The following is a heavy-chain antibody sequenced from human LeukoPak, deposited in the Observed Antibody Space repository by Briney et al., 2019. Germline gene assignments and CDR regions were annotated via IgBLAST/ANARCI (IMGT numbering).Heavy chain of an antibody. J-gene: IGHJ4*02. D-gene: IGHD5-18*01. CDR3: ARERGYSYGYDY. Sequence: GGSLRLSCAASGFTVSSNYMSWVRQAPGKGLEWVSVIYSGGSTYYADSVKGRLTISRDNSKNTLYLQMNSLRAEDTAVYYCARERGYSYGYDYWGQGTLVTVSS. CDR1: GFTVSSNY. V-gene: IGHV3-66*01. CDR2: IYSGGST.